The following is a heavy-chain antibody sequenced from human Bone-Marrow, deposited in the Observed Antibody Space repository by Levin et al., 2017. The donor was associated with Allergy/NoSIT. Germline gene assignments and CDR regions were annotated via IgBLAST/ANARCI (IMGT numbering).Heavy chain of an antibody. CDR2: ISYDGSTK. CDR3: GKGNCGGDCSG. D-gene: IGHD2-21*02. Sequence: GESLKISCIASGFPFRNHGMHWLRQAPGKGLEWVAIISYDGSTKYYTDSVRGRFTISRDNSKNTLFLQMNSLRPEDTALYYCGKGNCGGDCSGWGQGTHVTVSS. V-gene: IGHV3-30*18. J-gene: IGHJ4*02. CDR1: GFPFRNHG.